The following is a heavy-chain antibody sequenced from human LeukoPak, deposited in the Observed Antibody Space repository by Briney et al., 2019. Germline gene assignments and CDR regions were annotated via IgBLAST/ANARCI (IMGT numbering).Heavy chain of an antibody. V-gene: IGHV3-30*02. CDR1: GFTFSTYG. CDR2: IRYDGNNK. Sequence: GGSLRLSCAASGFTFSTYGMHWVRQAPGKGLEWVAFIRYDGNNKYYADSVKGRFTISRDNSGNTLYIQMNSLKAEDTAVYYCAKELGLRTYYYYYMDVWGKGTTVTVSS. D-gene: IGHD1-7*01. J-gene: IGHJ6*03. CDR3: AKELGLRTYYYYYMDV.